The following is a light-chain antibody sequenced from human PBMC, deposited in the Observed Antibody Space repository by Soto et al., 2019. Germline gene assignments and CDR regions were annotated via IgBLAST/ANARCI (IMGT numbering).Light chain of an antibody. CDR2: GAS. V-gene: IGKV3-15*01. CDR1: QSVSSN. CDR3: QQYNSWRS. J-gene: IGKJ1*01. Sequence: EIVLTQSPATLSVSPGEGATLSCRASQSVSSNLAWYQQKRGQAPRLLIYGASTRATGIPARFSGSGSGTDFTLTISSLQSEDFEVYYCQQYNSWRSFGQGTKVESK.